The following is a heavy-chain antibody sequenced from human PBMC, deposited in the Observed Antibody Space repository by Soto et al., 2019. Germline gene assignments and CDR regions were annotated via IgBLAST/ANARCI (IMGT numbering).Heavy chain of an antibody. D-gene: IGHD3-22*01. CDR2: IYYSGST. V-gene: IGHV4-59*01. CDR3: ARDRYYCDSSGYFSLDY. J-gene: IGHJ4*02. CDR1: GGSISSYY. Sequence: SETLSLTCTGAGGSISSYYWSWSRQPPGKGLEWIGYIYYSGSTNYNPSLKSRVTISVDTSKNQFSLKLSSVTAADTAVYYCARDRYYCDSSGYFSLDYWGQGTLLTVSS.